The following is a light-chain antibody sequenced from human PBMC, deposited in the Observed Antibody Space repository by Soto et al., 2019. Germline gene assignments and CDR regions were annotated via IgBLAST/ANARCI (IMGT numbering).Light chain of an antibody. V-gene: IGKV1-39*01. Sequence: DIQMTQSPSSLSASVGDRVTITCGASQSISSYLNWYQQKPGKAPKLLIYAASSLQSGVPSRFSGSGSGTDFTLTISSLQPEDFATYYCQQSDSTPWTFGEGTKVDI. CDR2: AAS. J-gene: IGKJ1*01. CDR1: QSISSY. CDR3: QQSDSTPWT.